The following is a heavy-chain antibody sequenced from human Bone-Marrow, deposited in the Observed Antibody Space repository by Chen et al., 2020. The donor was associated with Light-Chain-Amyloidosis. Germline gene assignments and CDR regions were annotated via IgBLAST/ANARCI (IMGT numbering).Heavy chain of an antibody. CDR1: GYTFPNYW. CDR2: IYPDDSDA. D-gene: IGHD2-21*01. CDR3: ARRRDGYNFDY. Sequence: SGPEVKKPGESLKISCKGSGYTFPNYWIGWVRQMPGKGLEWMGVIYPDDSDARYSXSFEGXXXXXXXXSXXXXXXXXXXXXAXDTAMYYCARRRDGYNFDYWGQGTLVTVSS. J-gene: IGHJ4*02. V-gene: IGHV5-51*01.